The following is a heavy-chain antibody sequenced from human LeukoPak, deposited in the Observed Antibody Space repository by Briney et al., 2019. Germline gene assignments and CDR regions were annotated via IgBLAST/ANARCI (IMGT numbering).Heavy chain of an antibody. Sequence: ASVKVSCKASGYTFTSYDINWVRQATGQGLEWMGWMNPNSGNTGYAQKFQGRVTITRNTSISTAYMELSSLRSEDTAVYYCARGTPMVRGVIIRLRWVYSDYWGQGTLVTVSS. CDR3: ARGTPMVRGVIIRLRWVYSDY. CDR2: MNPNSGNT. V-gene: IGHV1-8*03. D-gene: IGHD3-10*01. CDR1: GYTFTSYD. J-gene: IGHJ4*02.